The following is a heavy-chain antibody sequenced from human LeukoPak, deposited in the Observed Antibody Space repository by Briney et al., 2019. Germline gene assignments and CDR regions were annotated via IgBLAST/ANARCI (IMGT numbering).Heavy chain of an antibody. J-gene: IGHJ5*02. CDR1: GGSISSYY. CDR2: IYYSGST. CDR3: ARLIAAAGTRLGWFDP. V-gene: IGHV4-59*01. Sequence: SETLSLTCTVSGGSISSYYWSWIRQPPGKGLEWIGYIYYSGSTNYNPSLKSRVTISVDTSKNQFSLKLSSVTAADTAVYYCARLIAAAGTRLGWFDPWGQGTLVTVSS. D-gene: IGHD6-13*01.